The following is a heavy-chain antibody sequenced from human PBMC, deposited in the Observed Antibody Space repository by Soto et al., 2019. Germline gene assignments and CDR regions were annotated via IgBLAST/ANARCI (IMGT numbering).Heavy chain of an antibody. CDR1: GFTFSSYG. Sequence: QVQLVESGGGVVQPGRSLRLSCAASGFTFSSYGMHWVRQAPGKGLEWVAVIWYDGSNKYYADSVKGRFTISRDNSKNTLYLQMNSLRAEDTAVYYCARDPCSGGSCFRGGFRYWGQGTLVTVSS. V-gene: IGHV3-33*01. CDR3: ARDPCSGGSCFRGGFRY. J-gene: IGHJ4*02. D-gene: IGHD2-15*01. CDR2: IWYDGSNK.